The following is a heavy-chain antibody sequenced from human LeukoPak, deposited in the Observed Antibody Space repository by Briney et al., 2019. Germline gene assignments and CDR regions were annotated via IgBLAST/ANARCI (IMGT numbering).Heavy chain of an antibody. CDR3: AREINSGSYYTYYYYYYMDV. V-gene: IGHV4-31*03. D-gene: IGHD1-26*01. Sequence: TSQTLSLTCTVSGGSISSGGYYWSWIRQHPGKGLEWIGYIYYSGSTYYNPSLKSRVTLSVDTSKNQFSLKLSSVTAADTAVYYCAREINSGSYYTYYYYYYMDVWGKGTTVTVSS. J-gene: IGHJ6*03. CDR1: GGSISSGGYY. CDR2: IYYSGST.